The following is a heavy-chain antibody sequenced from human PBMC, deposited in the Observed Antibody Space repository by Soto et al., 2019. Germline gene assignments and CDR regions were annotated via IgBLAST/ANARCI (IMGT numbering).Heavy chain of an antibody. CDR3: ARVHSAGYNFDY. V-gene: IGHV4-34*01. Sequence: SETLSLTCAVYGGSFSGYYWGWIRQPPGKGLEWIGEINHSGSTNYNPSLKSRVTISVDTSKNQFSLKLSSVTAADTAVYYCARVHSAGYNFDYWGQGTLVTVSS. CDR2: INHSGST. CDR1: GGSFSGYY. D-gene: IGHD5-12*01. J-gene: IGHJ4*02.